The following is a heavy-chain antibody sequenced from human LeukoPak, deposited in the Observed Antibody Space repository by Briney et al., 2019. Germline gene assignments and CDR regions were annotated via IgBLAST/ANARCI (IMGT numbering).Heavy chain of an antibody. Sequence: SVKVSCKASGFTFTSSAMQWVRQALGQRLEWIGWIVVGSGNTNYAQNFQERVTITRDMSTSTAYMELSSLRSEDTAVYYCAANTPRVVREDAFDIWGQGTMVTVSS. D-gene: IGHD2-21*01. CDR2: IVVGSGNT. CDR3: AANTPRVVREDAFDI. J-gene: IGHJ3*02. CDR1: GFTFTSSA. V-gene: IGHV1-58*02.